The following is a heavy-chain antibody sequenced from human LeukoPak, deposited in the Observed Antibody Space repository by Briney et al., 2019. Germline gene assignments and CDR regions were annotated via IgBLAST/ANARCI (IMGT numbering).Heavy chain of an antibody. CDR2: IYYSGST. Sequence: SETLSLTCTVSGGSISSYYWSWIRQPPGKGLEWIGYIYYSGSTNYNPSLKSRVTISVDTSKNQFSLKLNSVTAADTAVYYCARAKFFDSRFDYWGQGTLVTVSS. CDR1: GGSISSYY. J-gene: IGHJ4*02. V-gene: IGHV4-59*01. CDR3: ARAKFFDSRFDY. D-gene: IGHD3-22*01.